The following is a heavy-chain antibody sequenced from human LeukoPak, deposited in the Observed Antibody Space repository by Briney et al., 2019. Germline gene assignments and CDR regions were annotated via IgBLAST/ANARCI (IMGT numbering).Heavy chain of an antibody. V-gene: IGHV4-34*01. J-gene: IGHJ4*02. CDR1: GGSFSGYY. D-gene: IGHD1-26*01. CDR2: INHSGST. CDR3: ARGVVDSGSYFDY. Sequence: KPSETLSLTCAVYGGSFSGYYWSWIRQPPGKGLEWIGEINHSGSTNYNPSLKSRVTISVDTSKNQFSLTLSSVTAADTAVYYCARGVVDSGSYFDYWGQGTLVTVSS.